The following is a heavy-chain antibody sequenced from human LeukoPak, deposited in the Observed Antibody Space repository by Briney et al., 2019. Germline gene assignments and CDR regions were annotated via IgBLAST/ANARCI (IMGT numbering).Heavy chain of an antibody. CDR2: INPNSGGT. J-gene: IGHJ6*03. V-gene: IGHV1-2*02. CDR1: GYTFTGYY. D-gene: IGHD3-10*01. Sequence: ASVKVSCKASGYTFTGYYMHWVRQAPGQGLEWMGWINPNSGGTNYAQKFQGRVTMTRDTSISTAYMELSRLRSDDTAVYYCARLQAPVRGTHYYYMDVWGKGTTVSISS. CDR3: ARLQAPVRGTHYYYMDV.